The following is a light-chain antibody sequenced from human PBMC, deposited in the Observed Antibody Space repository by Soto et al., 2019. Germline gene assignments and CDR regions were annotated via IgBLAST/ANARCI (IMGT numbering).Light chain of an antibody. CDR3: MQALQTPPT. CDR1: QSLLQSNAYNY. J-gene: IGKJ5*01. V-gene: IGKV2-28*01. CDR2: LGS. Sequence: DIVMTQSPLSLPVTPGEPASISCRSSQSLLQSNAYNYLDWYLQKPGQSPQLLIYLGSNRASGVPDRFSGSGSGTDFTLKISRVEAEDVGVYYCMQALQTPPTFGQGTRLEIK.